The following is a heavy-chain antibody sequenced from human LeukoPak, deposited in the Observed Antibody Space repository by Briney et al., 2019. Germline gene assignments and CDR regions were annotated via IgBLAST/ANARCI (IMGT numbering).Heavy chain of an antibody. CDR3: AAEGPAGPFDY. D-gene: IGHD3-10*01. J-gene: IGHJ4*02. CDR1: GDPISSSSYY. CDR2: IYYSGST. V-gene: IGHV4-39*01. Sequence: SETLSLTCTVSGDPISSSSYYWGWIRQPPGKGLEWIGSIYYSGSTYYNPSLKSRVTISVDTSKNQFSLKLSSVTAADTAVYYCAAEGPAGPFDYWGQGTPVTVSS.